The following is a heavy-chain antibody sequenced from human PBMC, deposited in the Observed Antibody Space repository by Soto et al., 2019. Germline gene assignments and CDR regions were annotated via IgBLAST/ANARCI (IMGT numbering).Heavy chain of an antibody. CDR1: GDSFTSYA. V-gene: IGHV1-3*01. J-gene: IGHJ4*02. CDR2: INAGNGNT. D-gene: IGHD6-19*01. Sequence: GASVEVSCKASGDSFTSYAMPWLCQDTGQRLEWMGWINAGNGNTKYSQKFQGRVTITRDTSASTAYMELSSLRSEDTAVYYCARVMAVAPSYYFDYWGQGTLVTVSS. CDR3: ARVMAVAPSYYFDY.